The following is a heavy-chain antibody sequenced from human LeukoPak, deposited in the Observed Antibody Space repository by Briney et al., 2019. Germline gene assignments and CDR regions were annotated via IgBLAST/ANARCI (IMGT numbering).Heavy chain of an antibody. J-gene: IGHJ5*02. V-gene: IGHV1-2*02. CDR1: GYTFTGYY. Sequence: ASVKVSCKASGYTFTGYYMHWVRQAPGQGLEWMGWINPNSGGTNYAQKFQGRVTMTRDTSISTAYMELSRLRSDGTAVYYCARARKYCSGGSCYSNWFDPWGQGTLVTVSS. CDR3: ARARKYCSGGSCYSNWFDP. CDR2: INPNSGGT. D-gene: IGHD2-15*01.